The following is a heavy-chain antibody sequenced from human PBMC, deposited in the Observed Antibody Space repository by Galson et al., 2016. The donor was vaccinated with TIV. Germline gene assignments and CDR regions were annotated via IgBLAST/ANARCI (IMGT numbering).Heavy chain of an antibody. D-gene: IGHD2-15*01. CDR3: AREMGGPLTATRLYNWFDL. Sequence: SLRLSCATSGLTFSRYGMHWVRQAPGKGLEWVGVIWYDGNTKNYADFARGQFTISRDNTKNTLYLQMNSLRVEDTAVYYCAREMGGPLTATRLYNWFDLWGQGTLVTVSS. J-gene: IGHJ5*02. CDR2: IWYDGNTK. V-gene: IGHV3-33*01. CDR1: GLTFSRYG.